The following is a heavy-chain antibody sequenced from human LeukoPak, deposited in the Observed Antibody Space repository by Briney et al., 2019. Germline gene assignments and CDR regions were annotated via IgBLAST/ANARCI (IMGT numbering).Heavy chain of an antibody. Sequence: PGGSLRLSCAASGFTFSSYAMSWVRQAPGKGLEWVSAISGSGGSTYYADSVKGRFTISRDNSKNTLYLQMNSLRAEDTAVYYCAKDLEAYGSGSYYFDYWGQGTLFTVSS. V-gene: IGHV3-23*01. CDR1: GFTFSSYA. J-gene: IGHJ4*02. D-gene: IGHD3-10*01. CDR2: ISGSGGST. CDR3: AKDLEAYGSGSYYFDY.